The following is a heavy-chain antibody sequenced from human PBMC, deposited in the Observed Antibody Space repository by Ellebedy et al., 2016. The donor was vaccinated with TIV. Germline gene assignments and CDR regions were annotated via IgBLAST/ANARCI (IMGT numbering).Heavy chain of an antibody. CDR1: GFTFSSDA. Sequence: PGGSLRLSCAGSGFTFSSDAMHWVRQAPGKGLEWVAVISYDGRNKFHAESVAGRFTISRDNSKSTVYLQMNSLRVEDTALYYCVRDRDGHLWLDYYHYGLDAWGQGTTVTVSS. J-gene: IGHJ6*02. CDR3: VRDRDGHLWLDYYHYGLDA. D-gene: IGHD3-10*01. CDR2: ISYDGRNK. V-gene: IGHV3-30*03.